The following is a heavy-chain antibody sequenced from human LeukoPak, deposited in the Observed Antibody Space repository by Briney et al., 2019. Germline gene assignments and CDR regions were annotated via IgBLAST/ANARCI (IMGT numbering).Heavy chain of an antibody. CDR1: GFTFSSYW. CDR2: INSDGSST. CDR3: AKVGFSEMEWLLYSDH. D-gene: IGHD3-3*01. J-gene: IGHJ4*02. Sequence: GGSLRLSCAASGFTFSSYWMHWVRQSPGKGLVWVSRINSDGSSTYYADFVKGRFTISRDNAKNTLYLQMNSLRDEDTAVYYCAKVGFSEMEWLLYSDHWGQGTLVTVSS. V-gene: IGHV3-74*01.